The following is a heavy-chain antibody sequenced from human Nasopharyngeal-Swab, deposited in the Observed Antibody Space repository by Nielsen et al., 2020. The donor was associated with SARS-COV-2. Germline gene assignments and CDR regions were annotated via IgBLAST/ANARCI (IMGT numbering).Heavy chain of an antibody. CDR1: GFTFSSYS. CDR3: ARDPYYYDSSGYFNDAFDI. Sequence: GSLRLSCAASGFTFSSYSMNWVRQAPVKGLEWVSYISTSSTTIYYADSVKGRFTISRDNAKNSLYLQMNSLRDEDTAVYYCARDPYYYDSSGYFNDAFDIWGQGTMVTVSS. J-gene: IGHJ3*02. V-gene: IGHV3-48*02. CDR2: ISTSSTTI. D-gene: IGHD3-22*01.